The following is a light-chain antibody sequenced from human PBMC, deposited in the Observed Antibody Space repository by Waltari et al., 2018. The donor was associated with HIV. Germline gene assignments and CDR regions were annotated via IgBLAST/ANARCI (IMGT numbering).Light chain of an antibody. CDR2: WAS. CDR3: QQYGSSPLT. CDR1: QSVLYSSNNENY. J-gene: IGKJ1*01. V-gene: IGKV4-1*01. Sequence: DIVMTQSPDSLAVSLGERATINCKSSQSVLYSSNNENYLAWYQQKPGQPPKLLIYWASTRESGVPDRFSGSGSGTDFTLTISSLQAEDFAVYYCQQYGSSPLTFGQGTKVEIK.